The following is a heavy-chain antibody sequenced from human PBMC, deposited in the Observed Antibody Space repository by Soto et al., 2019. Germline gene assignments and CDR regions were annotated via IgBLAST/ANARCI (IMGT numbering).Heavy chain of an antibody. J-gene: IGHJ6*02. Sequence: QVQLQESGPGLVKPSQTLSLTCTVSGGSISSGGYYWSWIRQHPGKGLEWIGYIYYSGSTYYNPYLNSRLTLTVGTSKNQYSLKQRSVPATDTAVYYCASTEDYGPGSYHYYDGMDVWGQGTTVTVSS. CDR2: IYYSGST. V-gene: IGHV4-31*03. CDR3: ASTEDYGPGSYHYYDGMDV. CDR1: GGSISSGGYY. D-gene: IGHD3-10*01.